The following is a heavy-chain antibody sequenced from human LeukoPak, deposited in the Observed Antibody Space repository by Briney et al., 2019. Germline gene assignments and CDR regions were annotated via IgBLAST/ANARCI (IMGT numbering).Heavy chain of an antibody. V-gene: IGHV3-23*01. CDR2: ISGSGGST. CDR3: AKSRGGWPQYFQH. J-gene: IGHJ1*01. CDR1: GFNFSSYA. Sequence: GGSLRLSCTASGFNFSSYAMTWVRQAPGKGLEWVSAISGSGGSTYYADSVKGRFTISRDNSKNTLYLQMNSLRAEDTAVYYCAKSRGGWPQYFQHWGQGTLVTVSS. D-gene: IGHD6-19*01.